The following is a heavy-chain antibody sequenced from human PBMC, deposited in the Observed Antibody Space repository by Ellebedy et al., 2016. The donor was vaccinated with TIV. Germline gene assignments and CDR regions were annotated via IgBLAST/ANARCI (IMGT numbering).Heavy chain of an antibody. V-gene: IGHV3-7*01. CDR3: VRDER. Sequence: GGSLRLXCAASGFTFSSSWMSWVRQAPGKGLEWVANIEQAGSETHYVDSVEGRFTISRDNTQSSLYLQMNSLRAEDTAVYYCVRDERWGQGTVVTVSS. D-gene: IGHD5-24*01. CDR1: GFTFSSSW. J-gene: IGHJ3*01. CDR2: IEQAGSET.